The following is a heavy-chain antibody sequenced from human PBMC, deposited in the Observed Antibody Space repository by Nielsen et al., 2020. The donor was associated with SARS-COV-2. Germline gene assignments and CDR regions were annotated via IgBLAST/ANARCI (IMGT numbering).Heavy chain of an antibody. V-gene: IGHV3-20*01. CDR3: VRGAGPMDV. CDR2: INWNGDNL. D-gene: IGHD3-10*01. CDR1: GFNFGDYG. Sequence: GESLKISCAASGFNFGDYGMTWVRQVPGKGPEWVSGINWNGDNLGYADSVKGRFAISRDNAKNYLYLQMDSLRDEDTALYHCVRGAGPMDVWGQGTTVIVSS. J-gene: IGHJ6*02.